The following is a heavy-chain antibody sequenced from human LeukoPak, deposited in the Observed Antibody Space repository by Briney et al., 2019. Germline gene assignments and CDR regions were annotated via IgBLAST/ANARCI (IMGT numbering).Heavy chain of an antibody. D-gene: IGHD6-13*01. J-gene: IGHJ4*02. CDR1: GLTFSSYW. Sequence: GGSLRLSCAASGLTFSSYWMSSVRQAPGKGLEWVANIKQDGSEKYYVHSVKGRFTISRDNAKNSLYLQMNSLRAEDTAVYYCARGPRYGSSWSYYFDNWGQGTLVTVSS. V-gene: IGHV3-7*01. CDR2: IKQDGSEK. CDR3: ARGPRYGSSWSYYFDN.